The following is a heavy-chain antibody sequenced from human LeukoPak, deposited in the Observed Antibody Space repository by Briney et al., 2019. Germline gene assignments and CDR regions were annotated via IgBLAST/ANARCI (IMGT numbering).Heavy chain of an antibody. CDR2: INPNGGGT. CDR1: GYTFTGYY. Sequence: APVKVSCKASGYTFTGYYMHWVRQAPGQGLEWMGWINPNGGGTNYAQKFQGRVTMTRDTSISTAYMELSRLRSDDTAVYYCARVVPAAMSIGWFDPRGQGTLVTVSS. CDR3: ARVVPAAMSIGWFDP. D-gene: IGHD2-2*01. J-gene: IGHJ5*02. V-gene: IGHV1-2*02.